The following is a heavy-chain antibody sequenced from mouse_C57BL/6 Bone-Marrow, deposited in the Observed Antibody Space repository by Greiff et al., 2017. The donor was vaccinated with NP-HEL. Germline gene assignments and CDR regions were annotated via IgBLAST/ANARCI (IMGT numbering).Heavy chain of an antibody. V-gene: IGHV1-50*01. D-gene: IGHD1-1*01. CDR1: GYTFTSYW. CDR3: AREGFITTVVATPFAD. Sequence: VQLQQPGAELVKPGASVKLSCKASGYTFTSYWMQWVKQRPGQGLEWIGEIDPSDSYTNSNQKFKGKATLTVDTSSSTAYMQLSSLTSEDSAVYYCAREGFITTVVATPFADWGQGTLVTVSA. J-gene: IGHJ3*01. CDR2: IDPSDSYT.